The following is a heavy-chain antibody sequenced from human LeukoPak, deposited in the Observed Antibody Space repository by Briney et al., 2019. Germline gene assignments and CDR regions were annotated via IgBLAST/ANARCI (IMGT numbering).Heavy chain of an antibody. CDR2: IYSGGGT. Sequence: GGSLRLSCAASGFIVSSNYMSWVRQAPGKGLEWVSLIYSGGGTNYADSVKGRFTISRDNSKNTLYLQMNSLRAEDTAVYYCAGPYGYNYAMGVWGQGTTVTVSS. D-gene: IGHD3-10*01. V-gene: IGHV3-66*04. CDR1: GFIVSSNY. CDR3: AGPYGYNYAMGV. J-gene: IGHJ6*02.